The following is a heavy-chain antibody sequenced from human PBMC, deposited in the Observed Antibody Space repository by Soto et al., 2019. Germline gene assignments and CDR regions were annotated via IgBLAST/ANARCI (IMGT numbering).Heavy chain of an antibody. Sequence: EVQLVESGGGLVQPGRSLRLSCAASGFTFDEYAMHWVRQAPGKGLEWVSGISWNSGSIVSADSVKGRFTISRDNAKNSMYLQMNSLRAEDTALYYFAKDMVSVQWWSLDYWGQGTLVTVSS. D-gene: IGHD2-15*01. V-gene: IGHV3-9*01. CDR3: AKDMVSVQWWSLDY. CDR2: ISWNSGSI. CDR1: GFTFDEYA. J-gene: IGHJ4*02.